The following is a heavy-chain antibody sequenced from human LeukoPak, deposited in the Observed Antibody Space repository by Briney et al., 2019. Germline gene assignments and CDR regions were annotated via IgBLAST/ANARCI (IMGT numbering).Heavy chain of an antibody. V-gene: IGHV4-30-2*01. CDR2: IYHSGST. D-gene: IGHD1-26*01. Sequence: QTLSLTCTVSGGSISSGGYYWSWIRQPPGKGLEWIGCIYHSGSTYYNPSLKSRVTISVDRSKNQFSLKLSSVTAADTAVYYCAREMGATTYWGQGTLVTVSS. J-gene: IGHJ4*02. CDR3: AREMGATTY. CDR1: GGSISSGGYY.